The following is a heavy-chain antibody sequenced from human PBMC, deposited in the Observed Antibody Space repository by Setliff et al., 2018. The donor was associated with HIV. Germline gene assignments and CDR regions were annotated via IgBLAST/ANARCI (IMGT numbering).Heavy chain of an antibody. CDR1: GYTFTSCF. D-gene: IGHD6-13*01. Sequence: ASVKVSCKASGYTFTSCFMHWVRQAPGQGLEYIGIINPGDGTTAYVERFQGRVSMTSDTSTSTVYMEMSNLRSEDTAIYYCAKEYHTEATGRRLANYFDYWGQGTLVTVSS. J-gene: IGHJ4*02. CDR2: INPGDGTT. CDR3: AKEYHTEATGRRLANYFDY. V-gene: IGHV1-46*01.